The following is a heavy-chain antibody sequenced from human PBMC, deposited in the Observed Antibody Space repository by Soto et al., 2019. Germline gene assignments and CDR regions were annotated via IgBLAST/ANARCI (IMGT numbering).Heavy chain of an antibody. Sequence: SLRLSCAAYGCTLSHYAMHWVRQAPGPXLERLAVLSHDGINNYYPDSVRGRFTISRCNSKYALYLQMSSLSGGDTAVHELARPKYYGRCDCSGPSDNYHRLEIWDQGTTVTVSS. CDR3: ARPKYYGRCDCSGPSDNYHRLEI. CDR2: LSHDGINN. V-gene: IGHV3-30-3*01. CDR1: GCTLSHYA. J-gene: IGHJ6*02. D-gene: IGHD2-21*01.